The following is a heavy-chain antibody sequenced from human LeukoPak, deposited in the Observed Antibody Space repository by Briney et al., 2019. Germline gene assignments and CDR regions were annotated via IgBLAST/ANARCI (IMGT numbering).Heavy chain of an antibody. CDR3: ARDRLAYCSGGSCYSGVYDY. CDR1: GFTFSRYS. V-gene: IGHV3-21*01. D-gene: IGHD2-15*01. J-gene: IGHJ4*02. CDR2: ISSSSSYI. Sequence: GGSLRLSCAASGFTFSRYSINWVRQAPGKGLEWVSSISSSSSYIYYADSVKGRFTISRDNAKNSLYLQMNSLRADDTAVYYCARDRLAYCSGGSCYSGVYDYWGQGTLVTVSS.